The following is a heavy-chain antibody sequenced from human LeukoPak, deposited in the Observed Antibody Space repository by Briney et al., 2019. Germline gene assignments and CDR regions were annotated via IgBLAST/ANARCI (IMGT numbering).Heavy chain of an antibody. V-gene: IGHV3-20*04. CDR2: INWNGGST. CDR3: AKVPGYSSSSGWYFDL. D-gene: IGHD6-13*01. CDR1: GFTFDDYG. J-gene: IGHJ2*01. Sequence: GGSLRLSCAASGFTFDDYGMSWVRQAPGKGLEWVSGINWNGGSTGYADSVKGRFTISRDNAKNSLYLQMNSLRAEDTALYYCAKVPGYSSSSGWYFDLWGRGTLVTVSS.